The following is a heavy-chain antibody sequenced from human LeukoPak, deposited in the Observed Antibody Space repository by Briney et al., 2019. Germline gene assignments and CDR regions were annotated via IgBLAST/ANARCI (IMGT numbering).Heavy chain of an antibody. CDR1: GGSISSSSYY. CDR2: IYYSGST. V-gene: IGHV4-39*07. D-gene: IGHD4-17*01. Sequence: SETLSLTCTVSGGSISSSSYYWGWIRQPPGKGLEWIGSIYYSGSTYYNPSLKSRVTISVDTSKNQFSLKLSSVTAADTAVYYCATAPYDYGFDYWGQGTLVTVSS. J-gene: IGHJ4*02. CDR3: ATAPYDYGFDY.